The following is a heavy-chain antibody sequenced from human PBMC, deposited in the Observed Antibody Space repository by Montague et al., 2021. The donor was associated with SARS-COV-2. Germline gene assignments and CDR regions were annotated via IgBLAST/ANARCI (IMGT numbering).Heavy chain of an antibody. J-gene: IGHJ4*02. CDR1: GFTFGDYA. CDR2: ISWNSGNI. D-gene: IGHD6-6*01. Sequence: SLRLSCAASGFTFGDYAMHWVRQAPGKGLEWVSGISWNSGNIGYADSVKGRFTISRDNVKNSLYLQMNSLRAEDTALYYCAKADISSSYFDYWGQGTLVTVSS. V-gene: IGHV3-9*01. CDR3: AKADISSSYFDY.